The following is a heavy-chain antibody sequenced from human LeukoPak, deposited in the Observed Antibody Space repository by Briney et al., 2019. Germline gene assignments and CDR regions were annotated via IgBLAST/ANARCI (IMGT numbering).Heavy chain of an antibody. CDR3: ATLRSSGWPHVKTS. CDR1: GGSIRNDNHY. Sequence: PSETLSLTCTVSGGSIRNDNHYWSWIRQPPGMGLEWVASIYDNENTYYSSSLKSRLTISVDTSENQFSLKLNSVTAADTAVYYCATLRSSGWPHVKTSWGKGTLVTVSS. CDR2: IYDNENT. J-gene: IGHJ5*02. V-gene: IGHV4-39*01. D-gene: IGHD6-25*01.